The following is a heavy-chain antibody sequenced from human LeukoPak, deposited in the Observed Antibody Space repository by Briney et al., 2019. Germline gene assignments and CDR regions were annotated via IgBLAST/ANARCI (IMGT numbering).Heavy chain of an antibody. Sequence: SETPSLTCTVSGGSISSYYWSWIRQPPGKGLEWIGYIYYSGSTNYNPSLKSRVTISVDTSKNQFSLKLSSVTAADTAVYYCARDLEEIPNYAFDIWGQGTMVTVSS. J-gene: IGHJ3*02. CDR1: GGSISSYY. CDR3: ARDLEEIPNYAFDI. D-gene: IGHD1-1*01. CDR2: IYYSGST. V-gene: IGHV4-59*01.